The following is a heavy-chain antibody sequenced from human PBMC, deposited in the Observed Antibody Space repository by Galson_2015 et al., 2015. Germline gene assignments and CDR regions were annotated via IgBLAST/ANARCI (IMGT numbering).Heavy chain of an antibody. Sequence: CAISGDSVSSKSVAWNWIRQSPSRGLEWLGRTYYRSKWYNDYALSAKGRITINPDTSKNQFSLQLNSVTPEDTAVYYCARTDSGYLQTWGQGTLVTVSS. V-gene: IGHV6-1*01. D-gene: IGHD5-12*01. CDR3: ARTDSGYLQT. CDR1: GDSVSSKSVA. CDR2: TYYRSKWYN. J-gene: IGHJ5*02.